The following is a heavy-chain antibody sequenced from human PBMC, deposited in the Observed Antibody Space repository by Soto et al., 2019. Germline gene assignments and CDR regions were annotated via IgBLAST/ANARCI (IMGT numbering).Heavy chain of an antibody. CDR3: ARYTDEYSSSSYYYGMDV. CDR2: ISSSSSTI. D-gene: IGHD6-6*01. V-gene: IGHV3-48*02. CDR1: GFTFSSYS. Sequence: PGGSLRLSCAASGFTFSSYSMNWVRQAPGKGLEWVSYISSSSSTIYYADSVKGRFTISRDNAKNSLYLQMNSLRDEDTAVYYCARYTDEYSSSSYYYGMDVWGQGTTVTSP. J-gene: IGHJ6*02.